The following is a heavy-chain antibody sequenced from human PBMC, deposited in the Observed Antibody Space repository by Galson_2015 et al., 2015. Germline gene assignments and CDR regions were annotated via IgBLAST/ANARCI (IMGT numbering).Heavy chain of an antibody. V-gene: IGHV3-33*01. CDR2: IWDDGSNK. J-gene: IGHJ6*02. CDR1: GFTFSSYG. Sequence: SLRLSCAASGFTFSSYGMPWVRQAPGKGLEWVAVIWDDGSNKYYADSVKGRFTISRDNSKNTLYLQMNSLRAEDTAVYYCARLGYCSSTSSFVWYGMDVWGQGTTVTVSS. D-gene: IGHD2-2*01. CDR3: ARLGYCSSTSSFVWYGMDV.